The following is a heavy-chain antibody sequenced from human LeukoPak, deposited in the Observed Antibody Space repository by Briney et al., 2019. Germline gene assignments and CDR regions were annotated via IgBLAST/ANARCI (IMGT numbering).Heavy chain of an antibody. V-gene: IGHV3-21*01. CDR1: GFTFSSYS. J-gene: IGHJ4*02. CDR2: ISSSSSYI. CDR3: VRGYCSGGSCYSADLIDY. Sequence: GGSLRLSCAASGFTFSSYSMNWVRQAPGKGLEWVSSISSSSSYIYYADSVKGRFTISRDNAKNSLYLQMNSLRAEDTAVYYCVRGYCSGGSCYSADLIDYWGQGTLVTVSS. D-gene: IGHD2-15*01.